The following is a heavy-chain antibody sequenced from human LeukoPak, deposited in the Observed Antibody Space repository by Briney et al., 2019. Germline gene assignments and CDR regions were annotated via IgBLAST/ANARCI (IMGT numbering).Heavy chain of an antibody. D-gene: IGHD3-22*01. CDR3: ARELPPPLLNYDSSGYYGAFDI. Sequence: PSQTLSLTCTVSGGSISSGDYYWSWIRQPPGKGLEWIGYIYYSGSTYYNPSLKSRVTISVDTSKNQFSLKLSSVTAADTAVYYCARELPPPLLNYDSSGYYGAFDIWGQGTMVTVSS. J-gene: IGHJ3*02. V-gene: IGHV4-30-4*01. CDR2: IYYSGST. CDR1: GGSISSGDYY.